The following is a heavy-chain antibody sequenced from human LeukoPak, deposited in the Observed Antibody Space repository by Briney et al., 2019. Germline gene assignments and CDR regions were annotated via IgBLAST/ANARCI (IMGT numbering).Heavy chain of an antibody. CDR3: AKDGYREA. CDR1: GFTFDDYA. CDR2: ISWNSGSI. V-gene: IGHV3-9*01. J-gene: IGHJ5*02. Sequence: GGSLRLSCAASGFTFDDYAMHGVRQAPGKGLEWVSGISWNSGSIGYADSVKGRFTISRDNAKNSLYLQMNSLRAEDTALYYCAKDGYREAWGQGTLVTVSS. D-gene: IGHD5-24*01.